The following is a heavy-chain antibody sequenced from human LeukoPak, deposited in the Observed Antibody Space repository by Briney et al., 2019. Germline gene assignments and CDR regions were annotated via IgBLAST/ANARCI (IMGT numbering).Heavy chain of an antibody. D-gene: IGHD3-3*01. V-gene: IGHV1-69*05. CDR1: GGTFSSYA. J-gene: IGHJ4*02. CDR2: IIPIFGTA. CDR3: ASLNDDFWSGFFDY. Sequence: GASVKVSCKASGGTFSSYAISWVRQAPGQGLEWMGGIIPIFGTANYAQKFQGRVTITTDESTSTAYMELSSLRSEDTAVYYCASLNDDFWSGFFDYWGQGTLVTVSS.